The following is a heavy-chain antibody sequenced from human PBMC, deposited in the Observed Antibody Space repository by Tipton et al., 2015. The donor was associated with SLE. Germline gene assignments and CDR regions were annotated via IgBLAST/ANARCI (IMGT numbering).Heavy chain of an antibody. CDR2: INSDGSST. CDR3: AKVGTGTRGLDI. V-gene: IGHV3-74*01. Sequence: SLRLSCAASGFTFSSYWMHWVRQAPGKGLVWVSRINSDGSSTSYADSVKGRFNISRDSAKNSVYLQMNSLRTEDTALYYCAKVGTGTRGLDIWGQGTMVTVSS. CDR1: GFTFSSYW. J-gene: IGHJ3*02. D-gene: IGHD1-1*01.